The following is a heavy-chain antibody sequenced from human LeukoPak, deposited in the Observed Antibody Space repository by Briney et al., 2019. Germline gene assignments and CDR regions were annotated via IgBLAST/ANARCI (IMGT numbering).Heavy chain of an antibody. V-gene: IGHV4-34*01. Sequence: PAETLFLTCAVYGGSFSCYYWRWIRQPPGKGLGWIGEINHCGSTNYNPSLKSRVTISVDTSKNQFSLKLSSVTAADTAVYYCARLEDYGSGSYYKFNWFDPWGQGTLVTVSS. D-gene: IGHD3-10*01. J-gene: IGHJ5*02. CDR3: ARLEDYGSGSYYKFNWFDP. CDR1: GGSFSCYY. CDR2: INHCGST.